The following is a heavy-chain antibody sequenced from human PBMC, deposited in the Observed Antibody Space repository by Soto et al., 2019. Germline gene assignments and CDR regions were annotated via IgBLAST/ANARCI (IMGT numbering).Heavy chain of an antibody. V-gene: IGHV4-59*01. CDR2: IYYSGST. J-gene: IGHJ4*02. D-gene: IGHD1-26*01. Sequence: SETLSLTCTVSGDSISSYYWSWIRQPPGKGLEWIGYIYYSGSTNYNPSLKSRVTISVDTSKNQFSLKLSSVTAADTAVYYCARDPGRSYGPDWGQGTLVTVSS. CDR3: ARDPGRSYGPD. CDR1: GDSISSYY.